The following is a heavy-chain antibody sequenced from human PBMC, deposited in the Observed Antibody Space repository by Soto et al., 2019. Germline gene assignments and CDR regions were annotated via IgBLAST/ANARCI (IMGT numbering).Heavy chain of an antibody. CDR2: ISGSGHST. Sequence: HSGTASGRKSGYITMSGVRQKTEKGLEWVSGISGSGHSTYYAGSVKGRFTISRDNAENTLHLQMNSLRVEDTAIYYCVRGTSAWRGMDYCGQGPLVT. V-gene: IGHV3-23*01. J-gene: IGHJ4*02. D-gene: IGHD6-19*01. CDR1: GRKSGYIT. CDR3: VRGTSAWRGMDY.